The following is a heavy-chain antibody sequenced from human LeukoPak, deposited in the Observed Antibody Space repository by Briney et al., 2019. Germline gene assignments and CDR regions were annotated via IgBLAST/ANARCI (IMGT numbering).Heavy chain of an antibody. V-gene: IGHV1-46*01. CDR2: INPSGGST. CDR3: ATNPLFSSSWYRTPW. CDR1: GYTFTSYY. J-gene: IGHJ4*02. D-gene: IGHD6-13*01. Sequence: GASVKVSCKASGYTFTSYYMHWVRQAPGQGLEWMGIINPSGGSTSYAQKFQGRVTMTEDTSTDTAYMELSSLRSEDTAVYYCATNPLFSSSWYRTPWWGQGTLVTVSS.